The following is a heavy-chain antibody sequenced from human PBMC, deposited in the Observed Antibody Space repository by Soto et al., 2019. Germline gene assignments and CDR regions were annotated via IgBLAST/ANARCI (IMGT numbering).Heavy chain of an antibody. D-gene: IGHD6-13*01. J-gene: IGHJ6*03. Sequence: QVQLVQSGAEVKKPGASVKVSCKASGYTFTSYAMHWVRQAPGQRREWMGWINAGNGNTKYSQKFQGRVTITRDTSASTAYMELSSLRSEDTAVYYCARVRQQLVLEYYYYSMDVWGKGTTVTVSS. V-gene: IGHV1-3*01. CDR2: INAGNGNT. CDR1: GYTFTSYA. CDR3: ARVRQQLVLEYYYYSMDV.